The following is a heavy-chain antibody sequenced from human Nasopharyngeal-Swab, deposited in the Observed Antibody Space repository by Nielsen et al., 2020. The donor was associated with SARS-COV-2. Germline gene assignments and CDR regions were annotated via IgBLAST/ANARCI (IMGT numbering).Heavy chain of an antibody. Sequence: SETLSLTCSVSGGSIRSNSHYGGWIRQPPGKGLEWIGTVSYSGKTYYNPSLESRVTISVDTSKNQFSLKLTSVTAADTALYYCARVLQVWSFDYWGQGTRVTVSS. CDR1: GGSIRSNSHY. CDR2: VSYSGKT. J-gene: IGHJ4*02. D-gene: IGHD5-18*01. V-gene: IGHV4-39*07. CDR3: ARVLQVWSFDY.